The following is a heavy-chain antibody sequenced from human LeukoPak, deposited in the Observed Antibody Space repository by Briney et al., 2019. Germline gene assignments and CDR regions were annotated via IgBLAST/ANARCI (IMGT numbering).Heavy chain of an antibody. CDR2: ISGSGGST. CDR3: AKESPGYDILTGPSPFDY. D-gene: IGHD3-9*01. V-gene: IGHV3-23*01. J-gene: IGHJ4*02. Sequence: PGGSLRLSCAASGFTFSSYAMSWVRQAPGKGLEWVSAISGSGGSTYYADSVKGRFTVSRDNSKNTLYRQMNSLRAEDTAVYYCAKESPGYDILTGPSPFDYWGQGTLVTVSS. CDR1: GFTFSSYA.